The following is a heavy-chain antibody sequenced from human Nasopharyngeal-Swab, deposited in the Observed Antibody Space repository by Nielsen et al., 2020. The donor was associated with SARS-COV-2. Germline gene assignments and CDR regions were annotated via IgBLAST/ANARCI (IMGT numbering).Heavy chain of an antibody. CDR1: GFTFSSYA. CDR2: ISGSGGST. J-gene: IGHJ4*02. Sequence: GESLKISCAASGFTFSSYAMSWVRQAPGKGLEWVSAISGSGGSTYYADSVKDRFTISRDNSKNTLYLQMNSLRAEDTAVYYCAKDPDDFWTGDAGDWGQGTLVTVSS. CDR3: AKDPDDFWTGDAGD. D-gene: IGHD3/OR15-3a*01. V-gene: IGHV3-23*01.